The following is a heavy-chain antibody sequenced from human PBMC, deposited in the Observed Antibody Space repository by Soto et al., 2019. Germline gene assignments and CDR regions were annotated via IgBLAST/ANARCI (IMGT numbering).Heavy chain of an antibody. D-gene: IGHD1-7*01. V-gene: IGHV1-8*01. CDR3: AREAPHITGTTYGSWFYYYGMDV. CDR1: GYTFTSYD. CDR2: MNPNSGNT. Sequence: ASVKVSCKASGYTFTSYDINWVRQATGQGLEWMGWMNPNSGNTGYAQKFQGRVTMTRNTSISTAYMELSSLRSEDTAVYYCAREAPHITGTTYGSWFYYYGMDVWGKGTTVTVSS. J-gene: IGHJ6*04.